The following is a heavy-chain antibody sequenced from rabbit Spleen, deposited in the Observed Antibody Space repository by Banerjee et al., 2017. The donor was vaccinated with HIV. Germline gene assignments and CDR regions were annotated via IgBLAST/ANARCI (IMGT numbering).Heavy chain of an antibody. Sequence: QSLEESGGGLVKPGGTLTLTCTASGFDLSSYYYMCWVRQAPGKGLEWIGCIYSSSVNTYYASWAKGRFTISKTSSTTVTLQMTSLTGADTATYLCARGYDNGGGGDWLRLTRLDLWGQGTLVTVS. J-gene: IGHJ3*01. CDR2: IYSSSVNT. CDR1: GFDLSSYYY. D-gene: IGHD2-1*01. V-gene: IGHV1S40*01. CDR3: ARGYDNGGGGDWLRLTRLDL.